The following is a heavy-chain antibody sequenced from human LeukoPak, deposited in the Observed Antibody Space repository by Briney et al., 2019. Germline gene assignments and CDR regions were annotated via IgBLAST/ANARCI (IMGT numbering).Heavy chain of an antibody. CDR3: ARVLYDSSGYDY. CDR2: IKTDGSST. Sequence: PGGSLRLSCAASGFTFSRPWMRWVRQAPGKGLVWVSRIKTDGSSTSYADSVKGRFTISRDNAKNTLYLQMNSLRAEDTAVDYCARVLYDSSGYDYWGQGTLVTVSS. V-gene: IGHV3-74*01. D-gene: IGHD3-22*01. J-gene: IGHJ4*02. CDR1: GFTFSRPW.